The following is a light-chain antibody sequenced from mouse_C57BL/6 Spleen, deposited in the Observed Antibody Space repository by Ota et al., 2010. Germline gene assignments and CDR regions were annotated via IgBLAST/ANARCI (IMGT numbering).Light chain of an antibody. V-gene: IGKV14-111*01. CDR1: QDINSI. J-gene: IGKJ2*01. Sequence: DIKMTQXPSSMYASLGERVTXPCKASQDINSILSWFQQKPGKSPKTLIYRANRLVDGVPSRFSGSGSGQDYSLTISSLEYEDMGIYYCLQYDEFPYTFGGGTKLEIK. CDR3: LQYDEFPYT. CDR2: RAN.